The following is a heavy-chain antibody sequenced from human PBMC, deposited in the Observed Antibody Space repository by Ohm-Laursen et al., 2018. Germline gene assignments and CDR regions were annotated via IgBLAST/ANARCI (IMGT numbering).Heavy chain of an antibody. Sequence: SLRLSCAASGFTFSSYGMHWVRQAPGKGLEWVAVIWYDGSNKYYADSVKGRFTISRDNSKNTLYLQMNSLRAEDTAVYYCARRYYYDSSGYYLDYWGQGTLVTVSS. CDR1: GFTFSSYG. CDR3: ARRYYYDSSGYYLDY. D-gene: IGHD3-22*01. CDR2: IWYDGSNK. V-gene: IGHV3-33*01. J-gene: IGHJ4*02.